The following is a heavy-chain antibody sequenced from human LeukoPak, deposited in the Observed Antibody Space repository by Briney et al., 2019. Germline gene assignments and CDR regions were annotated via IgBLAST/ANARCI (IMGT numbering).Heavy chain of an antibody. D-gene: IGHD3-10*01. CDR1: GFTFSSYA. Sequence: GGSLRLSCAASGFTFSSYAMMWVRQAPGKRLEWISSIIGSGDGTYYADSVRGRFTISRDNSDNTLYLQVNSLRAEDTAVYFCVKGFVHPTYYFDYWGQGNPVSVSS. V-gene: IGHV3-23*01. CDR2: IIGSGDGT. CDR3: VKGFVHPTYYFDY. J-gene: IGHJ4*02.